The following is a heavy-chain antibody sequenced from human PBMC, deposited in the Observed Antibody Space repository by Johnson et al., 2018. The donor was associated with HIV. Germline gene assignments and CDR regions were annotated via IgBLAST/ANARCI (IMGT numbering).Heavy chain of an antibody. CDR1: GFTFSSHW. D-gene: IGHD3-22*01. V-gene: IGHV3-7*01. CDR3: ARPYYVISDYYLYSFDI. Sequence: VQLVESGGGLVQPGGSLRLSCAVSGFTFSSHWMTWVRQAPGKGLEWVANIKTDGSDKYSVDSVKGRFTISRDNAKNSLYLQMNSLRAEDTAVYYCARPYYVISDYYLYSFDIWGQGTMVAVSS. J-gene: IGHJ3*02. CDR2: IKTDGSDK.